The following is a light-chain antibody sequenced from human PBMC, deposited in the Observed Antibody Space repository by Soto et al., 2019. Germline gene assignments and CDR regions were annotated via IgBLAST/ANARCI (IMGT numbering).Light chain of an antibody. J-gene: IGKJ1*01. CDR1: QNVANS. CDR2: DAS. V-gene: IGKV3-20*01. CDR3: QQYGSSGT. Sequence: PGERATLSCRASQNVANSLAWYQKKPGQAPRLLIYDASNRATGIPPRFSGSGSGTDFTLTISRLEPEDFAVYYCQQYGSSGTFGQGTKVDIK.